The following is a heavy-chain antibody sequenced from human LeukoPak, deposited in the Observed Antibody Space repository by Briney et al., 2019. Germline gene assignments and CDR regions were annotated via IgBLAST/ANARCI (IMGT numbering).Heavy chain of an antibody. CDR2: IKQDGSEK. Sequence: GGSLRLSCAASGFTFDTYWMTWVRQAPGKGLEWVASIKQDGSEKYYVDSVKGRFTISRDDAKSSLYLQMNSLRAEDTALYHCARHSPLWGYWGQGTLVTVSS. CDR3: ARHSPLWGY. D-gene: IGHD7-27*01. J-gene: IGHJ4*02. V-gene: IGHV3-7*04. CDR1: GFTFDTYW.